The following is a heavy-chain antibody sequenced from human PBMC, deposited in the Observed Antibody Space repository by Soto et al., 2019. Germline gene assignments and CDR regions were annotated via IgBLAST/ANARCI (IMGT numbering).Heavy chain of an antibody. J-gene: IGHJ5*02. CDR2: ISYDGSNK. CDR3: ARAGYSSSWPQYNWFDP. CDR1: GFTFSSYA. Sequence: GGSLRLSCAASGFTFSSYAMHWIRQAPGKGLEWVAVISYDGSNKYYADSVKGRFTISRDNSKNTLYLQMNSLRAEDTAVYYCARAGYSSSWPQYNWFDPWGQGTLVTVSS. V-gene: IGHV3-30-3*01. D-gene: IGHD6-13*01.